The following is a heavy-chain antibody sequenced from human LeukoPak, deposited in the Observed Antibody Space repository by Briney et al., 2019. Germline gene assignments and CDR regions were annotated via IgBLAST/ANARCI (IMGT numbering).Heavy chain of an antibody. D-gene: IGHD2-2*01. Sequence: GASVKVSFKASGYTFTSYYMHWVRQAPGQGLEWMGIINPSGGSTSYAQKFQGRVTMTRDMSTSTVYMELSSLRSEDTAVYYCARGEGDIVVVPAAIPPYYMDVWGKGTTVTVSS. J-gene: IGHJ6*03. CDR2: INPSGGST. CDR1: GYTFTSYY. CDR3: ARGEGDIVVVPAAIPPYYMDV. V-gene: IGHV1-46*01.